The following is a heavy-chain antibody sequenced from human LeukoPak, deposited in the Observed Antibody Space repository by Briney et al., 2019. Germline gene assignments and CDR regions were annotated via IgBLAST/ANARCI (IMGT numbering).Heavy chain of an antibody. V-gene: IGHV3-33*01. Sequence: GGSLRLSCAASGFTFSSYGMHWVRQAPGKGLEWVAVIWYDGSNKYCADSVKGRFTISRDNSKNTLYLQMNSLRAEDTAVYYCARDRGYYGSAYDAFDIWGQGTMVTVSS. CDR1: GFTFSSYG. D-gene: IGHD3-10*01. J-gene: IGHJ3*02. CDR3: ARDRGYYGSAYDAFDI. CDR2: IWYDGSNK.